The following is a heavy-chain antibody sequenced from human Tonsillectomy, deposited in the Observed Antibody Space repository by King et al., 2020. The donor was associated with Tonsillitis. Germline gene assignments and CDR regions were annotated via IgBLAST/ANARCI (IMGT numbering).Heavy chain of an antibody. Sequence: HVQLEQWGAGLLKPSETLSLTCAVYGGSFSAYYWSWIRQPPGKGLEWIGEINHSGSTNYNPSLKIRVTISVDTSKNQFSLSLSAVTAAITAVYYCARGDFDPWGQGTLVTVSS. J-gene: IGHJ5*02. CDR3: ARGDFDP. CDR1: GGSFSAYY. V-gene: IGHV4-34*01. CDR2: INHSGST.